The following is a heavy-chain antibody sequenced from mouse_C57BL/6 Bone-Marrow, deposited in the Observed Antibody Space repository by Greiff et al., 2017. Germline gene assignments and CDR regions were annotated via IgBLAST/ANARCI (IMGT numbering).Heavy chain of an antibody. Sequence: VQLQQPGTELVKPGASVKLSCKASGYTFTSYWMHWVKQRPGQGLEWIGNINPSNGGTNYNEKFKSKATLTVDKSSSTAYMQLSSLTSEDTAIYYCARSPPYYYGSGYDMDYWGQGTSVTVSS. D-gene: IGHD1-1*01. J-gene: IGHJ4*01. CDR1: GYTFTSYW. V-gene: IGHV1-53*01. CDR3: ARSPPYYYGSGYDMDY. CDR2: INPSNGGT.